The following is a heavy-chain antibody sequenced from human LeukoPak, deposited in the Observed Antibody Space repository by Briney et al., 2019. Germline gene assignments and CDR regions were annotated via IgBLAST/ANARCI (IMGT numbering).Heavy chain of an antibody. V-gene: IGHV1-69*13. J-gene: IGHJ6*03. D-gene: IGHD2-2*01. Sequence: RASVKVSCKASGGTFSSYAISWVRQAPGQGLEWMGGIIPIFGTANYAQKFQGRVTITADESTSTAYMELSSLRSEDTAVYYCARGIVVVPAAPRPVYYYYMDVWGKGTTVTVSS. CDR3: ARGIVVVPAAPRPVYYYYMDV. CDR1: GGTFSSYA. CDR2: IIPIFGTA.